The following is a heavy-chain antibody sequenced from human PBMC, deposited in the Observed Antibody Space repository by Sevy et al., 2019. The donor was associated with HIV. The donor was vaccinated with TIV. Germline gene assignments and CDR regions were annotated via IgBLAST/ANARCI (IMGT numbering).Heavy chain of an antibody. V-gene: IGHV4-4*02. D-gene: IGHD2-21*02. Sequence: SETLSLTCAVSGGSINSDTWWSWVRQPPGKGLGWIGESSYSGRTNYNPSLKSRVTISLDKSNRQFSRKLSSVTAADTAVYYCARGGTATSFDYWDQGTLVTVSS. CDR2: SSYSGRT. CDR3: ARGGTATSFDY. J-gene: IGHJ4*02. CDR1: GGSINSDTW.